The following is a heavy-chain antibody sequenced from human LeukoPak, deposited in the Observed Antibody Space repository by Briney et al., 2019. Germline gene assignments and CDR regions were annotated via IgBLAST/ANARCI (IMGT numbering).Heavy chain of an antibody. CDR2: IKEDGSEK. D-gene: IGHD6-13*01. CDR1: EFTFSSDW. Sequence: GGSLRLSCAASEFTFSSDWMSWVRQAPGKGLEWVACIKEDGSEKYYVDSVKGRFTISRYKARNSLYLQMNSLRAEDTAVYYCARDKTCSASWYGYDYWGRGTLVTVSS. V-gene: IGHV3-7*03. CDR3: ARDKTCSASWYGYDY. J-gene: IGHJ4*02.